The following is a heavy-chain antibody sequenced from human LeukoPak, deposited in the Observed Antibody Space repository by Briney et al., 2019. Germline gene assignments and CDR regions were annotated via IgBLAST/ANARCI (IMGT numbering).Heavy chain of an antibody. J-gene: IGHJ4*02. D-gene: IGHD2-2*02. Sequence: SETLSLTCAVYGGSFSGYYWSWIRQPPGKGLEWIGEINHSGSTNYNPSLKSRVTISVDTSKNQFSLKLSSVTAADTAEYYCARGVVPAAIDYYFDYWGQGTLVTVSS. CDR1: GGSFSGYY. CDR2: INHSGST. V-gene: IGHV4-34*01. CDR3: ARGVVPAAIDYYFDY.